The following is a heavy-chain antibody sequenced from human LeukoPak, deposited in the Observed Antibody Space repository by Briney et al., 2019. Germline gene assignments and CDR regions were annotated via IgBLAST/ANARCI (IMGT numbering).Heavy chain of an antibody. CDR2: IRPDGSHI. V-gene: IGHV3-33*08. J-gene: IGHJ4*02. Sequence: GGSLRLSCAASGFTFSSYAMHWVRQAPGKGLEWVAVIRPDGSHISYVDPVKGRFTISRDNSNNMLYLQMSSLRAEDTALYYCLREVDWKYAFDYWGRGTLVTVSS. D-gene: IGHD1-7*01. CDR3: LREVDWKYAFDY. CDR1: GFTFSSYA.